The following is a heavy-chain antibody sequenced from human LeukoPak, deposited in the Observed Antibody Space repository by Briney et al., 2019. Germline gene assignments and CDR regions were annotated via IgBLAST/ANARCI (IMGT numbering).Heavy chain of an antibody. Sequence: SETLSLTCTVSAGSIISYYWSWIRQPAGKGLEWIGRIYTSGSTNYNPSLKSRVTMSIDTSKNQFSLKLTSVTAADTAVYYCAGVSRFLEWPDYWGQGTLVTVSS. J-gene: IGHJ4*02. V-gene: IGHV4-4*07. D-gene: IGHD3-3*01. CDR1: AGSIISYY. CDR3: AGVSRFLEWPDY. CDR2: IYTSGST.